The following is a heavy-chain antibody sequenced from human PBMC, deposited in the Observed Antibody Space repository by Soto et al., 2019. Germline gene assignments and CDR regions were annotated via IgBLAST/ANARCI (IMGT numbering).Heavy chain of an antibody. CDR2: ISSSSSII. D-gene: IGHD3-22*01. V-gene: IGHV3-48*02. CDR1: GFAFSTYS. Sequence: EVQLVESGGGLVQPGGSLRLSCAASGFAFSTYSMSWVRRAPGKGLEWVSYISSSSSIIYYTDSVKGRFTISRDSAKNSLFLQMNSLRDEDTAVYYCARDRYDSSGSPDYWGQGTLVTVSS. J-gene: IGHJ4*02. CDR3: ARDRYDSSGSPDY.